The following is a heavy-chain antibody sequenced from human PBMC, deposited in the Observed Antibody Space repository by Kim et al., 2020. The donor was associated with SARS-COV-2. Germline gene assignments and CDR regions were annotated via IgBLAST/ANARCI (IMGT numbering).Heavy chain of an antibody. V-gene: IGHV3-23*01. D-gene: IGHD6-19*01. CDR2: T. J-gene: IGHJ4*02. CDR3: AKGAVAAPFDY. Sequence: TYYADSVKGRFSISRDNSQNTLYLQMNSLRAEDTAVYYCAKGAVAAPFDYWGQGTLVTVSS.